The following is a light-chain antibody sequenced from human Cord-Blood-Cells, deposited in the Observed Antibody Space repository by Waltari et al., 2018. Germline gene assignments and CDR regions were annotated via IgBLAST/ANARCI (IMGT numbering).Light chain of an antibody. CDR3: QQANSFPT. CDR1: QGISSW. J-gene: IGKJ4*01. CDR2: AAS. V-gene: IGKV1-12*01. Sequence: IQMTQPPSSVSESVRDRVTLTCRASQGISSWLAWYQQKPGKAPKHLIYAASSLQTVVPSRCVCSRSGTDFTITISSLQPEDFATYYCQQANSFPTFGGGTKVEIK.